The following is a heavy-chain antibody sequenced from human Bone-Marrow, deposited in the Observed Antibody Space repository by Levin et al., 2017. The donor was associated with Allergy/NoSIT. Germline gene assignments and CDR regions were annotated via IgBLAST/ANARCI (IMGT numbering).Heavy chain of an antibody. CDR2: ISVYNGNT. J-gene: IGHJ6*02. V-gene: IGHV1-18*01. Sequence: ASVKVSCKTSGYSFTTYGITWVRQAPGQGLEWMGWISVYNGNTNYIQKFQGRVTMTIEPSTDTAYMELKSLRSDDTAVYYCARVGYYYNSTNYPDYYGMDVWGQGTTVTVSS. CDR3: ARVGYYYNSTNYPDYYGMDV. CDR1: GYSFTTYG. D-gene: IGHD3-22*01.